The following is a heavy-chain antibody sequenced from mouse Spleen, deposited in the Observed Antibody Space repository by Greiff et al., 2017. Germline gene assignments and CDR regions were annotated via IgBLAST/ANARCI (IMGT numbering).Heavy chain of an antibody. CDR1: GFTFSSYG. CDR3: ARSMTTVVEGYFDV. J-gene: IGHJ1*03. CDR2: ISSGGSYT. D-gene: IGHD1-1*01. V-gene: IGHV5-6*01. Sequence: EVKLQESGGDLVKPGGSLKLSCAASGFTFSSYGMSWVRQTPDKRLEWVATISSGGSYTYYPDSVKGRFTISRDNAKNTLYLQMSSLKSEDTAMYYCARSMTTVVEGYFDVWGTGTTVTVSS.